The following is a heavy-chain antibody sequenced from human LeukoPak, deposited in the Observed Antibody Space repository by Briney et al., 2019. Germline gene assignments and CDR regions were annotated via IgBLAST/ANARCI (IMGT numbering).Heavy chain of an antibody. CDR3: VAKRVYDYYYYGMDV. J-gene: IGHJ6*02. CDR1: GGSFSGYY. CDR2: INHSGST. D-gene: IGHD3-16*01. V-gene: IGHV4-34*01. Sequence: SETLSLNCAVYGGSFSGYYWSWIRQPPGKGLEWIGEINHSGSTNYNPSLKSRVTISVDTSKNQFSLKLSSVTAADTAVYYCVAKRVYDYYYYGMDVWGQGTTVTVSS.